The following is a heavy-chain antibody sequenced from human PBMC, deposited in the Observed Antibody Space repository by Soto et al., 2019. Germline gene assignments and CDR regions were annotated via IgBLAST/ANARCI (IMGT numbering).Heavy chain of an antibody. D-gene: IGHD3-16*01. Sequence: QVQLVQSGDEVKKPGASVKVSCKASGYIFVNYGIAWVRQAPGQGLEWMGWISPYTGNTHSATKVQGRLTMTTDTXXSTAYMDLGSLTSDDTAVYYCVMVDNYVTPTPQDVWGQGTTVTVSS. J-gene: IGHJ6*02. CDR3: VMVDNYVTPTPQDV. V-gene: IGHV1-18*01. CDR1: GYIFVNYG. CDR2: ISPYTGNT.